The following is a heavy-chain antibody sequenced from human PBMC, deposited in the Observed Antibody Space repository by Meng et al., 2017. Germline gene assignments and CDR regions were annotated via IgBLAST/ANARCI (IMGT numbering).Heavy chain of an antibody. D-gene: IGHD6-19*01. V-gene: IGHV1-69*01. CDR3: ARDESYIAVAGPNGFDP. J-gene: IGHJ5*02. Sequence: GQVVQSGAEVKRPGSAVKVSCKASGGTFSSYAISWVRQAPGQGLEWMGGIIPIFGTANYAQKFQGRVTITADESTSTAYMELSSLRSEDTAVYYCARDESYIAVAGPNGFDPWGQGTLVTVSS. CDR2: IIPIFGTA. CDR1: GGTFSSYA.